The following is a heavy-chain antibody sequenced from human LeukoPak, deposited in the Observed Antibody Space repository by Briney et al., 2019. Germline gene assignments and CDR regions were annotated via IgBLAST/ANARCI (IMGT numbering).Heavy chain of an antibody. V-gene: IGHV1-8*01. D-gene: IGHD3-3*01. CDR2: MNPNSGNT. CDR3: ARAGSGYSPLDY. J-gene: IGHJ4*02. Sequence: ASVKVSCKASGYTFTSYDINWLRQAAGQGLEWMGWMNPNSGNTGYAQKFQGRVTMTRNTSISTAYMELSSLRSEDTAVYYCARAGSGYSPLDYWGQGTLVTVSS. CDR1: GYTFTSYD.